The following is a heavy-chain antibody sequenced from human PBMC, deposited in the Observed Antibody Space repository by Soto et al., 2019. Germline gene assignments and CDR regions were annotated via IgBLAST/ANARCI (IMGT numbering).Heavy chain of an antibody. CDR2: ISWNSGTI. CDR3: ANADYYYYDMAV. J-gene: IGHJ6*02. Sequence: EVQLVESGGGLVQPGRSLRLSCTASGFTFDDYAMHWVRQAPGKGLEWVSSISWNSGTIDYADSVKGRFTISRDNAKNSLYLQMNNLRAEDTAMYFCANADYYYYDMAVWGQGTTVTVSS. V-gene: IGHV3-9*01. CDR1: GFTFDDYA.